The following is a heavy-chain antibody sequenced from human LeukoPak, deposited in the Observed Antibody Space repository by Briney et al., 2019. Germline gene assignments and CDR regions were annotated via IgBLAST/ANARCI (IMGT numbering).Heavy chain of an antibody. CDR3: ARGLYSGSYYFDY. Sequence: SETLSLTCTVSGDSISGYYWSWIRQPPGKGLEWIGYVYHTGHTHYSPSLKSRVTVSLDTSKNQFSLKLSSVTAADTAVYYCARGLYSGSYYFDYWGQGTLVTVSS. CDR2: VYHTGHT. CDR1: GDSISGYY. V-gene: IGHV4-59*01. J-gene: IGHJ4*02. D-gene: IGHD1-26*01.